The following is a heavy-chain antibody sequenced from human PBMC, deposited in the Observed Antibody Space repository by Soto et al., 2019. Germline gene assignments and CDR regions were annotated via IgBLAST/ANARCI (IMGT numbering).Heavy chain of an antibody. D-gene: IGHD3-16*01. CDR3: ARDLGGPDY. V-gene: IGHV3-74*03. CDR2: LSSDGFGA. J-gene: IGHJ4*02. CDR1: GFSLSPYL. Sequence: GGSLRHSCAASGFSLSPYLMHWVRQVPGRGLEWVARLSSDGFGAAYADSVNGRFFISRDIARNTLSLQMNSLRADDTAVYYCARDLGGPDYWGRGTSVTVSS.